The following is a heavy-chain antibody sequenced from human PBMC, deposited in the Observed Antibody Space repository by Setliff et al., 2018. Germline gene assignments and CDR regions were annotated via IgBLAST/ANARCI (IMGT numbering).Heavy chain of an antibody. CDR1: GGTFSSYA. J-gene: IGHJ3*02. V-gene: IGHV1-69*13. CDR3: ARGSTMVTPAEGDDAFDI. CDR2: IIPIFGTA. D-gene: IGHD5-12*01. Sequence: ASVKVSCKASGGTFSSYAISWVRQAPGQGLEWMGGIIPIFGTANYAQKFQGRVTITADESTSTAYMELSSLRSEDTAVYYCARGSTMVTPAEGDDAFDIWGQGTMVTVSS.